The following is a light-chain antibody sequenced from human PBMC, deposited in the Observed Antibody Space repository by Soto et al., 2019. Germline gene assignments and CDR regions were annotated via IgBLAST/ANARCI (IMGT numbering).Light chain of an antibody. V-gene: IGLV2-14*01. CDR3: SSYTSSSTLV. CDR2: EVS. CDR1: SSDVGGYNY. Sequence: QSALTQPASVSGSPGQSITISCTGTSSDVGGYNYVSWYQQHPGKAPKLMIYEVSYRPSGVSNRFSASKSGNTASLTISGLQAEGEADYYCSSYTSSSTLVFGGGTKLTVL. J-gene: IGLJ2*01.